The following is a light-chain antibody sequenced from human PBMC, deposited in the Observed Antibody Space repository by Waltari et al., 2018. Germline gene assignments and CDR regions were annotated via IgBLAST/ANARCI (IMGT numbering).Light chain of an antibody. CDR2: DVN. CDR3: CSFGGGYPVV. J-gene: IGLJ3*02. V-gene: IGLV2-11*01. Sequence: QSALTQPRSVSGSPGQSVTISCTGTSSDLGAYDYASWYQQPPGKAPKFMIYDVNKRPAGVPDRFSGSKSGNTASLTISGLQAEDEADYYCCSFGGGYPVVFGGGTTLTVL. CDR1: SSDLGAYDY.